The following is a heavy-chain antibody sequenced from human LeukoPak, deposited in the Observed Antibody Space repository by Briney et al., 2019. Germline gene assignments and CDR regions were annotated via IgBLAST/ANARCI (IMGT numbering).Heavy chain of an antibody. Sequence: ASVTVSCKASGYTFTIYYMHWVRQAPGQGLEWMGIINPSGGSTSYAQKFQGRVTMTRDTSTSTVYMELSSLRSEDTAVYYCARDNSSGWFDYWGQGTLVTVSS. D-gene: IGHD6-19*01. CDR1: GYTFTIYY. V-gene: IGHV1-46*01. CDR3: ARDNSSGWFDY. CDR2: INPSGGST. J-gene: IGHJ4*02.